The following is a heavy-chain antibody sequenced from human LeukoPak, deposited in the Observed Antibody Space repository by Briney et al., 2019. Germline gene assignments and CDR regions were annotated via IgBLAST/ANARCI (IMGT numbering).Heavy chain of an antibody. J-gene: IGHJ6*03. Sequence: GGSLRLSCAASGFTFSSYAMHWVRQAPGKGLEWVAVISYDGSNKYYADSVKGRFTISRDNSKNTLYLQMNSLRAEDTAVYYCARDGPSGYYLAYYYYYMDVWGKGTTVTVSS. D-gene: IGHD3-3*01. CDR3: ARDGPSGYYLAYYYYYMDV. CDR2: ISYDGSNK. V-gene: IGHV3-30*01. CDR1: GFTFSSYA.